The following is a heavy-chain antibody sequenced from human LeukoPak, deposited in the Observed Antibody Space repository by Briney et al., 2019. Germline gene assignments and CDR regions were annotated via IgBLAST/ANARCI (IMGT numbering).Heavy chain of an antibody. CDR1: GGSISSGGYY. D-gene: IGHD3-22*01. Sequence: SETLSLTCTVSGGSISSGGYYWSWIRQHPGKGLEWIGYIYYSGSTYYNPSLKSRVTISVDTSKNQFSLKLSSVTAADTAVYYWARDEYFYDNQHPGAFDNWGQGTMGTGSS. CDR3: ARDEYFYDNQHPGAFDN. CDR2: IYYSGST. J-gene: IGHJ3*02. V-gene: IGHV4-31*03.